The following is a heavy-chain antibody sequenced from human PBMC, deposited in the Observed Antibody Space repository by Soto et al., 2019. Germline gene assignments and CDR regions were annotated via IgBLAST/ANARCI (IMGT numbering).Heavy chain of an antibody. CDR1: GFTFNNYA. CDR3: GKGNYKWGTGDAFDI. J-gene: IGHJ3*02. D-gene: IGHD7-27*01. Sequence: EVQLLESGGGVVQPGGSLRLSCAASGFTFNNYALNWVRQAPGKGLEWVSSISGTGGSTFYAGSAKGRFTISRDNSKNTLFLQMTSLRAEDTAVYYCGKGNYKWGTGDAFDIWGQGTMVTVSS. CDR2: ISGTGGST. V-gene: IGHV3-23*01.